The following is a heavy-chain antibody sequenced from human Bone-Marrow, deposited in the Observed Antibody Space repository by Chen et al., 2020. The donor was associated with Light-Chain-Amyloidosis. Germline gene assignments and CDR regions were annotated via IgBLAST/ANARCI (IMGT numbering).Heavy chain of an antibody. CDR1: NRSFSGYF. CDR3: ARARAAARIRYFDV. CDR2: INHSGSI. V-gene: IGHV4-34*01. D-gene: IGHD2-15*01. Sequence: QVRLQQWGAGLLKPSETLSLTCDVYNRSFSGYFWTWIRQPPGKGLEWIGEINHSGSINYNPSLKSRVTLSADTSKNQVSLKLSSVTAADTAVYYCARARAAARIRYFDVWGRGTLVTVSS. J-gene: IGHJ2*01.